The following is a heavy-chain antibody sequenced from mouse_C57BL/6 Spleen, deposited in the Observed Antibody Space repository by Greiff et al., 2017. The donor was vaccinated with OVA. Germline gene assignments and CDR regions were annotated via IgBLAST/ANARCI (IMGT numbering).Heavy chain of an antibody. CDR2: IYPSDSET. CDR1: GYTFTSYW. V-gene: IGHV1-61*01. D-gene: IGHD4-1*01. Sequence: QVQLQQSGAELVRPGSSVKLSCKASGYTFTSYWMDWVKQRPGQGLEWIGNIYPSDSETHYNQKFKDKATLTVDKSSSTAYMQLSSLTSEDSAVYYCAREGGTIFDYWGQGTTLTVSS. J-gene: IGHJ2*01. CDR3: AREGGTIFDY.